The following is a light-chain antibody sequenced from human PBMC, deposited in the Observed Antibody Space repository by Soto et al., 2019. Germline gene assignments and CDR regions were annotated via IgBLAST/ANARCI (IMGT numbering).Light chain of an antibody. Sequence: DVVMTQSPLSLPVTLGQPASISCTSSQSLAHSDGNTYLNWFRQRPGQSPRRLIYNVSNRESGVRDRFSGSGSGTDFTLRISRVEAEDVGVYYCMQATRWPWTFGQGTKVEIK. V-gene: IGKV2-30*02. J-gene: IGKJ1*01. CDR1: QSLAHSDGNTY. CDR2: NVS. CDR3: MQATRWPWT.